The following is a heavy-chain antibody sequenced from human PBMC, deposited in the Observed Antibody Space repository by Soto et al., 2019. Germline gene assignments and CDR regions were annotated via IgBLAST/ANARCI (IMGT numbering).Heavy chain of an antibody. CDR3: ARSQGSSTSLEIYYYYYYGMDG. D-gene: IGHD2-2*01. J-gene: IGHJ6*02. Sequence: QVQLVQSGAEVKKPGSSVKVSCKASGGTFSSYAISWVRQAPGQGLEWMGGIIPISCTAKYAQKFQGRVTITADESTSTAYMELSSLRSEDTAVYYCARSQGSSTSLEIYYYYYYGMDGWGQGTTVTVSS. CDR1: GGTFSSYA. V-gene: IGHV1-69*01. CDR2: IIPISCTA.